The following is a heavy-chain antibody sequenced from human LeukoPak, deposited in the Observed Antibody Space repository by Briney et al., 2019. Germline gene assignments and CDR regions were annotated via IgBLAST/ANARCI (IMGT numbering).Heavy chain of an antibody. D-gene: IGHD3-9*01. Sequence: GGSLRLSCAASGFPFSSYWMSWVRQAPGKGLERVANIKQDGREKYYVDSVNGRFTISRDKAKNSLYFQLNSLRDDDTSVYYFARLTGPKGFDYWGQGTLVTVSS. V-gene: IGHV3-7*01. J-gene: IGHJ4*02. CDR2: IKQDGREK. CDR3: ARLTGPKGFDY. CDR1: GFPFSSYW.